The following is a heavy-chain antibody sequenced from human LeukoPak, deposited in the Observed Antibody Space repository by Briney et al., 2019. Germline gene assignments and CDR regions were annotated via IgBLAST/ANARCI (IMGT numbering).Heavy chain of an antibody. J-gene: IGHJ4*02. D-gene: IGHD6-6*01. Sequence: GGSLRLSCAASGFTFSNYAMSWVRQAPGKGLEWVSAISGSGSSTYYADSVKGRFTISRDNSKNTLYRQMNTRRADDTAVYYCARSSSGFDYGGQGTLVTVSS. V-gene: IGHV3-23*01. CDR1: GFTFSNYA. CDR3: ARSSSGFDY. CDR2: ISGSGSST.